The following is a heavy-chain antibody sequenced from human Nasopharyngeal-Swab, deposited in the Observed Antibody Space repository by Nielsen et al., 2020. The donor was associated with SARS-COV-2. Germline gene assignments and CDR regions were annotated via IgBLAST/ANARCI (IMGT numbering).Heavy chain of an antibody. CDR1: GFTFRIDS. CDR2: ISNSGSST. CDR3: ARDWATGINY. V-gene: IGHV3-23*01. Sequence: GVLKISCAASGFTFRIDSMSWVRQAPGKGLEWVSTISNSGSSTYYADSVKGRFTISRDNSENMLYLQMNSLRADDTAVYYCARDWATGINYWGQGTLVTVSS. J-gene: IGHJ4*02. D-gene: IGHD6-13*01.